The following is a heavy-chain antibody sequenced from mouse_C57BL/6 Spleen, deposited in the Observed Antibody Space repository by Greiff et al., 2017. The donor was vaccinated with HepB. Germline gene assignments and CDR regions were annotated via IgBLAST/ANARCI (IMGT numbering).Heavy chain of an antibody. D-gene: IGHD3-2*02. V-gene: IGHV5-4*01. CDR2: ISDGGSYT. J-gene: IGHJ2*01. Sequence: EVQLVESGGGLVKPGGSLKLSCAASGFTFSSYAMSWVRQTPEKRLEWVATISDGGSYTYYPDNVKGRFTISRDNAKNNLYLQMSHLKSEDTAMYYCARDPRLGARDYWGQGTTLTVSS. CDR3: ARDPRLGARDY. CDR1: GFTFSSYA.